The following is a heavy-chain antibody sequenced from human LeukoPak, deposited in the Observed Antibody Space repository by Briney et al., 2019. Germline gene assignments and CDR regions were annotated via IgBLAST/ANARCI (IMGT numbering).Heavy chain of an antibody. D-gene: IGHD2-2*02. CDR3: ARARDYCTSTRCYSPHHYGIDV. CDR1: GYTFTDYY. J-gene: IGHJ6*02. V-gene: IGHV1-2*04. Sequence: ASVKVSRKTSGYTFTDYYVHWVRQAPGQGLEWVGWINPNSGSTSYIQKFQGWVTLTRDTSITTVYMEFSRLRSDDTAVYYCARARDYCTSTRCYSPHHYGIDVWGQGTTVIVSS. CDR2: INPNSGST.